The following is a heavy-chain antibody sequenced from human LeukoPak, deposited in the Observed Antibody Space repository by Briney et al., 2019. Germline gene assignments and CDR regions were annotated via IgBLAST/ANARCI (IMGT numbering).Heavy chain of an antibody. J-gene: IGHJ4*02. CDR3: ARAYKASPLHNAIDS. D-gene: IGHD1-14*01. CDR1: GGSFSGYF. CDR2: TDHSGTT. Sequence: SETLSLTCAVYGGSFSGYFWSWIRQAPGKGLEWIGETDHSGTTNYNPSLKSRVIISPDTSKSQFSLKVNSVTAADTAVYYCARAYKASPLHNAIDSWGQGTLVTVSS. V-gene: IGHV4-34*01.